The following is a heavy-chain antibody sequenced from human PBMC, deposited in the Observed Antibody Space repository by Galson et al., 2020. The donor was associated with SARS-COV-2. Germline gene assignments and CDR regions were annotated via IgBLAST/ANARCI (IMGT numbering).Heavy chain of an antibody. CDR3: AGFHYGEYAPEAFDI. V-gene: IGHV4-30-2*01. Sequence: SETLSLTCAVSGASISSGGYSWSWIRQPPGKGLEWIGYISHSGSTYYNPSLKSRITISVDRSKNQFSLKLSSVTAADTAVYYCAGFHYGEYAPEAFDIWGQGTKVTVSS. CDR2: ISHSGST. D-gene: IGHD4-17*01. J-gene: IGHJ3*02. CDR1: GASISSGGYS.